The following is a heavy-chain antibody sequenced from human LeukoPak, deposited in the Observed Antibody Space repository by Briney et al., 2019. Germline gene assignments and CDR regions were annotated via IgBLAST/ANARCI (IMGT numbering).Heavy chain of an antibody. Sequence: GGSLRLSCAASGFTFSSYSMNWVRQAPGKGLEWVSSISSSSSYIYYADSVKGRFTISRDNAKNSLYLQMNSLRAEDTAVYYCARAPTTATDWYFDLWGRGTLVTVSS. D-gene: IGHD4-11*01. J-gene: IGHJ2*01. CDR3: ARAPTTATDWYFDL. V-gene: IGHV3-21*01. CDR1: GFTFSSYS. CDR2: ISSSSSYI.